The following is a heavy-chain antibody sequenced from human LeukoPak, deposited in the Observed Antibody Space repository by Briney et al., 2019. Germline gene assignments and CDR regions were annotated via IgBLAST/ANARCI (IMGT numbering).Heavy chain of an antibody. V-gene: IGHV3-21*01. CDR2: ISSSGTYV. J-gene: IGHJ3*02. CDR3: ARASSKQLAGYLPDGFDI. D-gene: IGHD3-9*01. Sequence: PGGSLGLSCAASGLTFSSYYMSWVRQAPGKGLEWVPSISSSGTYVYYADSVKGRFTISRDNAKNSLSLQMNSLRADDAAVYYCARASSKQLAGYLPDGFDIRRQATMVSVSS. CDR1: GLTFSSYY.